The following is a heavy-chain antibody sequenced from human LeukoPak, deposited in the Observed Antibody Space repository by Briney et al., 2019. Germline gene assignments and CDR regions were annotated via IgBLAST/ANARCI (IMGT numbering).Heavy chain of an antibody. CDR3: AKDIGSGSYYQFDY. CDR2: ISWNSGSI. J-gene: IGHJ4*02. Sequence: GGSLRLSCAASGFTFDDYAMHWVRQAPGKGLEWVSGISWNSGSIGYADSVKGRFTISRDNAKNSLYLQMNSVTAEDTALYYCAKDIGSGSYYQFDYWGQGTLVTISS. V-gene: IGHV3-9*01. CDR1: GFTFDDYA. D-gene: IGHD1-26*01.